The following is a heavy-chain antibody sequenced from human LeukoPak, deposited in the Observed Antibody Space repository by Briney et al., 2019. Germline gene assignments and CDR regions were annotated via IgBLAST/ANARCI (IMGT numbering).Heavy chain of an antibody. CDR3: AKGGKWDVTPFDY. CDR1: GFTFSNYG. J-gene: IGHJ4*02. Sequence: GSLRLSCVASGFTFSNYGMAWVRHDPGKGLEWVSTISGGGGSTYYADSVKGRFTISRDNSKNTLYLQVNSLRAEDTAVYYCAKGGKWDVTPFDYWGQGTLVTVSS. CDR2: ISGGGGST. V-gene: IGHV3-23*01. D-gene: IGHD1-26*01.